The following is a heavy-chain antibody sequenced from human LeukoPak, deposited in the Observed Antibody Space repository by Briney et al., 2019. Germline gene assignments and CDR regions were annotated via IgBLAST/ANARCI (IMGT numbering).Heavy chain of an antibody. V-gene: IGHV3-23*01. J-gene: IGHJ3*02. CDR3: ARFYGDYAQAFDI. CDR2: ISGSGGST. Sequence: GASLRLSCAASGFTFSSYAMSWVRQAPGKGLEWVSAISGSGGSTYYADSVKGRFTISRDNSKNTLYLQMNSLRAEDTAVYYCARFYGDYAQAFDIWGQGTMVTVSS. D-gene: IGHD4-17*01. CDR1: GFTFSSYA.